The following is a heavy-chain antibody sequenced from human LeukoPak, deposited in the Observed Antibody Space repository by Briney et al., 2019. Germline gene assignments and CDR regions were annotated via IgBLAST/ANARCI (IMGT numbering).Heavy chain of an antibody. CDR3: ARVDHPGLADFWSGYMEDNWFDP. CDR1: GYTFTGYY. J-gene: IGHJ5*02. V-gene: IGHV1-2*02. Sequence: GASVKVSCKASGYTFTGYYMHWVRQAPGQGLEWMGWINPNSGGTNYAQKFQGRVTMTRDTSIGTAYMELSRLRSDDTAVYYCARVDHPGLADFWSGYMEDNWFDPWGQGTLVTVSS. CDR2: INPNSGGT. D-gene: IGHD3-3*01.